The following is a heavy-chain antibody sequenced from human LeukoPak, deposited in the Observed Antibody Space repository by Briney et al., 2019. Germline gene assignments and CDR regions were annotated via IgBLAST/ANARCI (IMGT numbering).Heavy chain of an antibody. D-gene: IGHD6-19*01. V-gene: IGHV3-23*01. CDR2: ISGSGDRT. CDR1: GFTFSNYA. Sequence: GGSLRLSRAASGFTFSNYAMSWVRQAPGKGLEWVSVISGSGDRTYYADSVKGRFTISRDNPKNTLYIQMNSLTAEDTAIYYCAKDRRDSSGWFRTDDYWGQGTLVTVSS. J-gene: IGHJ4*02. CDR3: AKDRRDSSGWFRTDDY.